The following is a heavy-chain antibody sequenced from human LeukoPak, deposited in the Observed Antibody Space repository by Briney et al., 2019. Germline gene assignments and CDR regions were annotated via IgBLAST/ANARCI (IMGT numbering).Heavy chain of an antibody. V-gene: IGHV3-21*01. D-gene: IGHD5-18*01. CDR1: GFTFSSYS. CDR3: ARGTADEGMDV. Sequence: GGSLRLSCAASGFTFSSYSMNWVRQAPGKGLEWVSSISSSSYIYYADSVKGRFTISRDNAKNSLYLQMNSLRAEDAAVYYCARGTADEGMDVWGKGTTVTVSS. CDR2: ISSSSYI. J-gene: IGHJ6*04.